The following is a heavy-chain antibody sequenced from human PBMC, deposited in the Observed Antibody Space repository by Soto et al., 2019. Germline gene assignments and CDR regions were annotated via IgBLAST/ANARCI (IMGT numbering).Heavy chain of an antibody. J-gene: IGHJ6*04. V-gene: IGHV4-59*01. CDR1: GGSISSYY. D-gene: IGHD3-3*01. CDR2: IYYSGST. Sequence: SETLSLTCTVSGGSISSYYWSWIRQPPGKGLEWIGYIYYSGSTNYNPSLKSRVTISVDTSKNQFSLKLSSVTAADTAVYYCGRFYVFGGGYSYYSGRDVGGKGTRVT. CDR3: GRFYVFGGGYSYYSGRDV.